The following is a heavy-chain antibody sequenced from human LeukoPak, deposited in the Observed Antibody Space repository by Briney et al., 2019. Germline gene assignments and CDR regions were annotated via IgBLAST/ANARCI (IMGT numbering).Heavy chain of an antibody. Sequence: GGSLRLSCAASGFTFSSYSMNWVRQAPGKGLEWVSSISSSSSYIYYADSVKGRFTISRDNARNSLYLQMNSLRAEDTAVYYCARDGVLLTIFGAEDVWGQGTTVTVSS. CDR1: GFTFSSYS. CDR3: ARDGVLLTIFGAEDV. CDR2: ISSSSSYI. V-gene: IGHV3-21*01. D-gene: IGHD3-3*01. J-gene: IGHJ6*02.